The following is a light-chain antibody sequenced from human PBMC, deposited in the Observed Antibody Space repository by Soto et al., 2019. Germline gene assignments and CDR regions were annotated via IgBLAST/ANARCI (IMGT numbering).Light chain of an antibody. Sequence: QSVLTRPASVSGSPGQSITISCTGTRTDLSGHNHVSWYQQHPGKAPKLIIYEVSDRPSGVSNRFSGSKSGNTASLTISGLQAEDEADYFCASHGAIGVFGAGTKVTVL. CDR2: EVS. J-gene: IGLJ1*01. CDR1: RTDLSGHNH. CDR3: ASHGAIGV. V-gene: IGLV2-14*01.